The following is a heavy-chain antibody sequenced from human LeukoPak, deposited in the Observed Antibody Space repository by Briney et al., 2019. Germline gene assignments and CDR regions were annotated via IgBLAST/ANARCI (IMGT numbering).Heavy chain of an antibody. CDR2: IYYSGST. CDR3: ARQTSGGDFDY. V-gene: IGHV4-59*08. CDR1: GGSISHYY. J-gene: IGHJ4*02. Sequence: PSETLSLTCNVPGGSISHYYWSWIRQPPEKGLEWIGYIYYSGSTNYNPSLKSRVTISVDTSKNQFSLKLSSVTAADTAVYYCARQTSGGDFDYWGQGTLVTVSS. D-gene: IGHD2-15*01.